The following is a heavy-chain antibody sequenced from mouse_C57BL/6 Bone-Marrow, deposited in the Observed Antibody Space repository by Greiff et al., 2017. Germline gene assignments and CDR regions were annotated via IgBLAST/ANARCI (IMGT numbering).Heavy chain of an antibody. CDR1: GYSFTGYY. V-gene: IGHV1-42*01. CDR2: INPSTGGT. Sequence: VQLQQSGPALVKPGASVKISCKASGYSFTGYYMNWVKQSPEKSLEWIGEINPSTGGTNYNQKFKAKATLTVDKSSSTTYMQLKSLTSEDSTVYYCANGLLLTYWGQGTLVTVSA. CDR3: ANGLLLTY. D-gene: IGHD2-10*01. J-gene: IGHJ3*01.